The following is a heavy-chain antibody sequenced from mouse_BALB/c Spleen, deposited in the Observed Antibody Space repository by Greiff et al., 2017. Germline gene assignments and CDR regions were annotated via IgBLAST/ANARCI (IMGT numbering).Heavy chain of an antibody. D-gene: IGHD2-14*01. V-gene: IGHV1-69*01. CDR2: IDTSVSYT. CDR1: GYTFTDYW. CDR3: ARGGRYVDHYYAMDY. Sequence: QGQLQQPGAELVMPGASVKMSCKASGYTFTDYWMHWVKQRPGQGLEWIGAIDTSVSYTSYNQKFKGKATLTVDESSSTAYMQLSSLTSEDSAVYYCARGGRYVDHYYAMDYWGQGTSVTVSS. J-gene: IGHJ4*01.